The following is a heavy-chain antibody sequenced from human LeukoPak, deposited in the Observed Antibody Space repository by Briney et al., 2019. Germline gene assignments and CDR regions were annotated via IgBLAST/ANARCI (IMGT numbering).Heavy chain of an antibody. V-gene: IGHV4-4*02. CDR3: ANGTAGGIVGATKTDY. CDR1: GGSISSSNW. D-gene: IGHD1-26*01. J-gene: IGHJ4*02. CDR2: IYHSGST. Sequence: PSETLSLTCAVSGGSISSSNWWSWVRQPPGKGLEWIGEIYHSGSTNYNPSLKSRVTISVDKSKNQFSLKLSSVTAADTAVYYCANGTAGGIVGATKTDYWGQGTLVTVSS.